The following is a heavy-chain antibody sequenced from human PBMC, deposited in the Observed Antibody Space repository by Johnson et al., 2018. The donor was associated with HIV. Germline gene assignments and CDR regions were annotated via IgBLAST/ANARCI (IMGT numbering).Heavy chain of an antibody. CDR2: INWNGGST. CDR3: ARAMYYFDTSGYLIRPRAFDI. D-gene: IGHD3-22*01. V-gene: IGHV3-20*04. CDR1: GFTFNDYA. Sequence: VQLVESGGGVVRPGGSLRLSCAASGFTFNDYAMSWVRQAPGKGLEWVSGINWNGGSTGYTDSVKGRFTISRDNAKNSLYLQMNSLRAEDTAVYYCARAMYYFDTSGYLIRPRAFDIWGQGTMVTVSS. J-gene: IGHJ3*02.